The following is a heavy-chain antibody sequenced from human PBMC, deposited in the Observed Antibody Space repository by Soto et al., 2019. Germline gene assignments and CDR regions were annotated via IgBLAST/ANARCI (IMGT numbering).Heavy chain of an antibody. V-gene: IGHV3-23*01. D-gene: IGHD3-9*01. CDR3: AKAYFDILTGYFGDS. J-gene: IGHJ4*02. Sequence: VQLLESGGGLVQPGGSLRLSCAASGFTFSNYAMSWVRQAPGKGLEWVSGMSNSGSRTYYADSVKGRFIISRDNSTNTLYLQMNSLRPEDTAVYYCAKAYFDILTGYFGDSWGQGTLVSVSS. CDR2: MSNSGSRT. CDR1: GFTFSNYA.